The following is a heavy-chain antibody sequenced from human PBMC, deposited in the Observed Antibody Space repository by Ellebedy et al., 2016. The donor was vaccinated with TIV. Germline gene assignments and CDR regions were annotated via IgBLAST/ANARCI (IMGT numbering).Heavy chain of an antibody. Sequence: GESLKISCAASGLTFSTYAMHWVRQAPGKGLEWVAVSSYDGSNKYYGDSVKGRFTISRDNSKNTLYLQMNSLRAEDTAVYYCARGGEFKLTGLHFDYWGQGTLVTVSS. CDR3: ARGGEFKLTGLHFDY. D-gene: IGHD7-27*01. CDR2: SSYDGSNK. J-gene: IGHJ4*02. CDR1: GLTFSTYA. V-gene: IGHV3-30-3*01.